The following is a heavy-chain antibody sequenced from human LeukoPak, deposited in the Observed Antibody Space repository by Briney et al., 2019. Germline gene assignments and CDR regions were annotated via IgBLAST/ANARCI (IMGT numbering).Heavy chain of an antibody. V-gene: IGHV3-7*04. CDR2: IKHDRSEM. J-gene: IGHJ4*02. Sequence: GGSLRLSCAASGFTFSTYWMSWVRQAPGKGLEWVANIKHDRSEMYYVDSVKGRFTISRDNAKNSLYLQMNSLRAEDTAVYYCARGAYYDFWSGSHWGQGTLVTVSS. CDR1: GFTFSTYW. CDR3: ARGAYYDFWSGSH. D-gene: IGHD3-3*01.